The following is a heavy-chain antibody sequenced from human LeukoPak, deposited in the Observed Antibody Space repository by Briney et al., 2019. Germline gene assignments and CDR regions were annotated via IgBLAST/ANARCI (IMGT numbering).Heavy chain of an antibody. CDR2: MNPNSGNT. D-gene: IGHD1-26*01. CDR1: GYTFTSYD. V-gene: IGHV1-8*01. CDR3: ASGWELPDFDY. J-gene: IGHJ4*02. Sequence: ASVKVSCKASGYTFTSYDINWVRQATGQGLEWMGWMNPNSGNTGYAQKFQGRVTITADKSTSTAYMELSSLRSEDTAVYYCASGWELPDFDYWGQGTLVTVSS.